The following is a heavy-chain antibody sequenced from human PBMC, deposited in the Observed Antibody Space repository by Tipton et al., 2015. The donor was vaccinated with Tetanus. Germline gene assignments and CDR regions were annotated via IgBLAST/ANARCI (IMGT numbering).Heavy chain of an antibody. V-gene: IGHV3-53*05. CDR1: GFSISTCY. J-gene: IGHJ4*02. D-gene: IGHD3/OR15-3a*01. CDR3: AREGLVFGPAKLSYFDL. Sequence: SLRLSCAASGFSISTCYINWVRQAPGKGLEWVSVIYSGGDTFYADSVKGRFTISRDNSKNTLYLQMNNLRPEDTAIYFCAREGLVFGPAKLSYFDLWGQGTLLAVSS. CDR2: IYSGGDT.